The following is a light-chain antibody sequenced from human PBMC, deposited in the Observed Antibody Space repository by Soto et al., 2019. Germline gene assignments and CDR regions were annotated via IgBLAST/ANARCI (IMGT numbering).Light chain of an antibody. CDR2: DAS. V-gene: IGKV3-11*01. Sequence: EIVLTQSPATLSLSPGERDTLSCRASQSVSSYLAWYKQKPGQAPRLLIYDASNRATGIPARFSGSGSGTDFTLTISSLEPEDFAVYYCQQRSNRRTFGQGTKVDIK. CDR3: QQRSNRRT. CDR1: QSVSSY. J-gene: IGKJ1*01.